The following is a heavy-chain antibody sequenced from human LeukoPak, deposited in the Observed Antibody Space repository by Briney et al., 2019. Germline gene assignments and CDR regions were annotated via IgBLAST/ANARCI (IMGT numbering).Heavy chain of an antibody. CDR2: ISSSGSTI. D-gene: IGHD5-18*01. V-gene: IGHV3-48*03. J-gene: IGHJ2*01. Sequence: GGSLRLSCAASGFTFSSYEMNWVRQAPGRGLEWVSYISSSGSTIYYADSVKGRFTISRDNAKNSLYLQMNSLRAEDTAVYYCASGTAMGGYWYFDLWGRGTLVTVSS. CDR1: GFTFSSYE. CDR3: ASGTAMGGYWYFDL.